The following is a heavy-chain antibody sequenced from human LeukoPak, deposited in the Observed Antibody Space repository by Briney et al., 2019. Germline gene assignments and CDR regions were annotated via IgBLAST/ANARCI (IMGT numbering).Heavy chain of an antibody. V-gene: IGHV4-59*01. D-gene: IGHD3-9*01. J-gene: IGHJ3*02. CDR2: ISYSGRT. Sequence: SETLSLTCTVSGGSINSYYWSWIRQPPGKGLEWIGYISYSGRTNYNPSLKSRVTITVAMSKKQFSLRLNSVTAADTAVYYCARGYFDPAFDIWGQGTMVTVSS. CDR3: ARGYFDPAFDI. CDR1: GGSINSYY.